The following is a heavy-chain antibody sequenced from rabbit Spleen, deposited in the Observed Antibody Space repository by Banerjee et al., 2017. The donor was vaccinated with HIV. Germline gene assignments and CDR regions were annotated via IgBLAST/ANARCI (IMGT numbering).Heavy chain of an antibody. J-gene: IGHJ4*01. CDR3: VRDRADIGWSFYL. CDR2: IDPLFGST. D-gene: IGHD1-1*01. V-gene: IGHV1S7*01. CDR1: GFDFNTYY. Sequence: QLKESGGGLVQPGGSLKLSCKASGFDFNTYYMSWVRQAPGKGLEWIGYIDPLFGSTYYASWVNGRFSISRENTQNTVYLKLNSLTAADTATYFCVRDRADIGWSFYLWGPGTLVTVS.